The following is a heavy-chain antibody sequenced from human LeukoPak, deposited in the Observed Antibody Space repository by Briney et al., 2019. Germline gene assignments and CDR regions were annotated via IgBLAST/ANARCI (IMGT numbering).Heavy chain of an antibody. D-gene: IGHD6-13*01. CDR1: GFTFSSYA. CDR2: ISYDGSNK. Sequence: GGSLRLSCAASGFTFSSYAMHWVRQAPGKGLEWVAVISYDGSNKYYADSVKGRFTISRDNSKNTLYLQMNSLRAEDTAVYYCARDLRTSSSSYYYYYYYMDVWGKGTTVTVSS. V-gene: IGHV3-30-3*01. J-gene: IGHJ6*03. CDR3: ARDLRTSSSSYYYYYYYMDV.